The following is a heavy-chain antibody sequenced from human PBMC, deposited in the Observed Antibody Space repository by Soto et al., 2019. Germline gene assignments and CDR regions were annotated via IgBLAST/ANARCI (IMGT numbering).Heavy chain of an antibody. J-gene: IGHJ4*02. CDR3: ARGLGLHLGELSLYYFDY. V-gene: IGHV4-34*01. CDR2: INHSGST. CDR1: GGSCRGYY. Sequence: QVQLQQWGAGLLKPSETLSLTCAVSGGSCRGYYWSWIRQPPGKGLDWIGAINHSGSTNYNPSLKSRVTISVVTYTNQFSLKLRSVTDADTAVYYCARGLGLHLGELSLYYFDYWGQGTLVTVSS. D-gene: IGHD3-16*02.